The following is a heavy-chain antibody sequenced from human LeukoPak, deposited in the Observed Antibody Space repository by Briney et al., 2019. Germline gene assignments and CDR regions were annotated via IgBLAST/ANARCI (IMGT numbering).Heavy chain of an antibody. Sequence: GGSLRLSCAASGFTFSSYGIHWVRQAPGKGLEWVAVISYDGSNKYYVDSVKGRFTISRDNSKNTLYLQMNSLRAEDTAVYYCARDNSHSSIYSTRGNAFDIWGQGTMVAVSS. D-gene: IGHD6-13*01. CDR3: ARDNSHSSIYSTRGNAFDI. V-gene: IGHV3-30*03. CDR2: ISYDGSNK. CDR1: GFTFSSYG. J-gene: IGHJ3*02.